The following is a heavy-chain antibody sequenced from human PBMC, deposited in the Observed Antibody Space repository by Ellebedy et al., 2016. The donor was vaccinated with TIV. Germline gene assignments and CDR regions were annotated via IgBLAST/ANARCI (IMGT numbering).Heavy chain of an antibody. D-gene: IGHD2-2*02. CDR3: ASWRSLGLYEDFDY. Sequence: GESLKISCAASGFTFSDYYMSWIRQAPGKGLEWVSYISSSSSTIYYADSVKDRFTISRDNSKNTLYLQMNSLRAEDTAVYYCASWRSLGLYEDFDYWGQGTLVTVSS. V-gene: IGHV3-11*01. CDR2: ISSSSSTI. J-gene: IGHJ4*02. CDR1: GFTFSDYY.